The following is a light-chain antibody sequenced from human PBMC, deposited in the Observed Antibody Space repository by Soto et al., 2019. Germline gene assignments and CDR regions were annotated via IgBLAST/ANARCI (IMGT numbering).Light chain of an antibody. J-gene: IGKJ1*01. Sequence: DIQMPQSPSTLSASVGDRVTITCRASQSISTWLAWYQQKPGKAPKLLIYDASSLESGVPSRFSGSVSGTEFTLTISSLQPDDFATYYCQQYKSYSTFGQGTKVDIK. V-gene: IGKV1-5*01. CDR2: DAS. CDR3: QQYKSYST. CDR1: QSISTW.